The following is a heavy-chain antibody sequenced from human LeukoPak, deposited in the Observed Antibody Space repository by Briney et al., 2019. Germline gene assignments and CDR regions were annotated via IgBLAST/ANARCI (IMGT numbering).Heavy chain of an antibody. CDR3: DQSTGWPGFDF. CDR2: IYNGRNT. J-gene: IGHJ4*02. Sequence: PSETLSLTCSASGASTSSRYWSWIRQSPGRRLEWIGHIYNGRNTKYNPSLTSRVTISVDTSKNQFSLSLTSVTAADTAIYYCDQSTGWPGFDFWGPGALVTVSS. V-gene: IGHV4-59*08. D-gene: IGHD6-19*01. CDR1: GASTSSRY.